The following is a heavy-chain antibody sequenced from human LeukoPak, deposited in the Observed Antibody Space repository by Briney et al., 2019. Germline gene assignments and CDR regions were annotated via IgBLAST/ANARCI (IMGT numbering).Heavy chain of an antibody. Sequence: SVKVSCKASGGTFSSYAISWVRQAPGQGLEWMGRIIPILGIANYAQKFQGRVTITADKSTSTAYMELSSLRSEDTAVYYCARSIGSRGSAPGWFDPWGQGTLVTVSS. J-gene: IGHJ5*02. CDR3: ARSIGSRGSAPGWFDP. CDR2: IIPILGIA. V-gene: IGHV1-69*04. CDR1: GGTFSSYA. D-gene: IGHD3-10*01.